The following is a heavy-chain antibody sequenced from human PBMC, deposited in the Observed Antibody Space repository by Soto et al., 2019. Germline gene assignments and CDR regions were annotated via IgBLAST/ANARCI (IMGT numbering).Heavy chain of an antibody. J-gene: IGHJ1*01. CDR1: GGTFSSYA. D-gene: IGHD2-21*02. CDR2: IIPIFGTA. V-gene: IGHV1-69*06. Sequence: VQLVQSGAEVKKPGSSVKVSCKASGGTFSSYASSWGRQAPGQGLEWMGGIIPIFGTANYAQKFQGRVTITADKSTSTAYLELSRLRSEDTAVYYCAREYVTAASKYFQHWGQGTLGTVSS. CDR3: AREYVTAASKYFQH.